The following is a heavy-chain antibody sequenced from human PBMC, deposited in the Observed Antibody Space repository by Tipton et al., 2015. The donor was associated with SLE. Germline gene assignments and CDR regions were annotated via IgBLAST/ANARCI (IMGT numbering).Heavy chain of an antibody. V-gene: IGHV4-59*01. D-gene: IGHD3-16*01. CDR1: GASLTGDY. Sequence: TLSLTCTVSGASLTGDYWSWIRQSPGKGLEWIGYVFYTGRTSYKSSLMSRVTISIDTPKNQFSLRLSSVTAADTAVYYCARGSYVTVSGRGGYYNLDVWGQGTTVTVSS. J-gene: IGHJ6*02. CDR2: VFYTGRT. CDR3: ARGSYVTVSGRGGYYNLDV.